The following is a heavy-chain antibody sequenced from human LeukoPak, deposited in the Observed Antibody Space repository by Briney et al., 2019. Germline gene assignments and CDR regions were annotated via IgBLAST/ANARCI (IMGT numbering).Heavy chain of an antibody. CDR1: GGSISSGSYY. V-gene: IGHV4-39*01. CDR2: IYYSGST. D-gene: IGHD3-22*01. CDR3: ARHLYDSSGYFDY. J-gene: IGHJ4*02. Sequence: SETLSLTWTVAGGSISSGSYYWGWIRQPPGKGLEWIGSIYYSGSTYYNPSLKSRVTISVDPSKNQFSLKLSSVTAADTAVYFCARHLYDSSGYFDYWGQGTLVTVSS.